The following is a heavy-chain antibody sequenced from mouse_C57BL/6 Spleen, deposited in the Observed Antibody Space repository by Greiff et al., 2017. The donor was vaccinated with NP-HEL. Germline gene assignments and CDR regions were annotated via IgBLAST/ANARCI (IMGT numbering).Heavy chain of an antibody. CDR1: GFSLTSYG. D-gene: IGHD2-5*01. Sequence: QVQLQQSGPGLVQPSQCLSITCTVSGFSLTSYGVHWVRQSPGKGLEWLGVIWSGGSTDYNAAFISRLSISKDNSKSQVFFKMNSLQADDTAIYYCARDDSNRYYAMDYWGQGTSVTVSS. V-gene: IGHV2-2*01. CDR3: ARDDSNRYYAMDY. CDR2: IWSGGST. J-gene: IGHJ4*01.